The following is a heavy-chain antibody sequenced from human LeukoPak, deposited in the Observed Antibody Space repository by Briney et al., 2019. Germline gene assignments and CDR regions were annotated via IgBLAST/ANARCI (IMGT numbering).Heavy chain of an antibody. CDR1: GGSISSSGFY. CDR3: ARLPTLLPFDY. Sequence: SETLSLTCNVSGGSISSSGFYWGWIRQPPRKGLEWIANVFYCGSTYYNPSLKSRVTISVDTSKDQFSLRMSSVTAADTAVYYCARLPTLLPFDYWGQGTLVTVSS. D-gene: IGHD2-15*01. CDR2: VFYCGST. V-gene: IGHV4-39*01. J-gene: IGHJ4*02.